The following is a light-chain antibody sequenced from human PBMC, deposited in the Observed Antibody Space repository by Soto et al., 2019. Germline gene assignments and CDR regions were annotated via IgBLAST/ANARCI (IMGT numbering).Light chain of an antibody. CDR3: HQEYSYSPLT. J-gene: IGKJ4*02. Sequence: QYPYSLSASVGDSVPLICQASQDTSNDLNGYQQKTGRAPTRLIYKAASIESGGPSRCSGSRAGTEVSLTTSSMLPDEDSTNYCHQEYSYSPLTFGEGTKVDI. V-gene: IGKV1-5*03. CDR1: QDTSND. CDR2: KAA.